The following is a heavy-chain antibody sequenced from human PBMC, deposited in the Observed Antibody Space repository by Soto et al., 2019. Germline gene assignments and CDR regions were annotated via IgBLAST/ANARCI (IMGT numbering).Heavy chain of an antibody. CDR3: ARDQLILPAHDFFYGSDV. CDR1: GYTFTSYG. J-gene: IGHJ6*02. CDR2: ISAYNGNT. D-gene: IGHD2-21*02. V-gene: IGHV1-18*01. Sequence: ASVKVSCKASGYTFTSYGISWVRQAPGQGLEWMGWISAYNGNTNYAQKLQGRVTMTTDTSTSTAYMELRSLRSDDTAVYYCARDQLILPAHDFFYGSDVWGQGAKVTVSS.